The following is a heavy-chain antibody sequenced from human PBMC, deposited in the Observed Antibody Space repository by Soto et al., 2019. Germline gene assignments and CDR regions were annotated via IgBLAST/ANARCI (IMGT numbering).Heavy chain of an antibody. CDR2: INHSGTI. V-gene: IGHV4-30-2*01. CDR1: GGSISSGGYS. Sequence: PSETLSHTCAVSGGSISSGGYSWTWIRQPPGKGLEWIGEINHSGTINFNPSLKSRLTISLDTSKKHFSLKLSSVTDADTAAYYCARADRTLVTSYSLDVWGQGTTVTVSS. CDR3: ARADRTLVTSYSLDV. J-gene: IGHJ6*02. D-gene: IGHD2-21*02.